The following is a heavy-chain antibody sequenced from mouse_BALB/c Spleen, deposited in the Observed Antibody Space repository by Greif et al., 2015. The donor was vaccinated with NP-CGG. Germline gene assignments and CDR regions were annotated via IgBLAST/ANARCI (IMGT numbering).Heavy chain of an antibody. V-gene: IGHV14-1*02. D-gene: IGHD1-2*01. CDR1: GFNIKDYY. CDR2: IDPENGNT. Sequence: VQLQQSGAELVRPGALVKLSCKASGFNIKDYYMHWVKQRPEQGLEWIGWIDPENGNTIYDPKFQGKASITADTSSNTAYLQLSSLTSEDTAVYYCARDYGQYYFDYWGQGTTLTVSS. CDR3: ARDYGQYYFDY. J-gene: IGHJ2*01.